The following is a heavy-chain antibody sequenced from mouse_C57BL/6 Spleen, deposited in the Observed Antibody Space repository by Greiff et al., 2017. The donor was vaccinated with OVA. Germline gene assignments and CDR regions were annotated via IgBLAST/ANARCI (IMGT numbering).Heavy chain of an antibody. V-gene: IGHV5-6*01. D-gene: IGHD2-1*01. Sequence: EVHLVESGGDLVKPGGSLKLSCAASGSTFSSYGMSWVRQTPDKRLEWVATISSGGSYTYYPDSVKGRFTISRDNAKNTLYLQMSSLKSEATAMYCCARHFGNYEYFDVWGTGTTVTVSS. CDR3: ARHFGNYEYFDV. J-gene: IGHJ1*03. CDR1: GSTFSSYG. CDR2: ISSGGSYT.